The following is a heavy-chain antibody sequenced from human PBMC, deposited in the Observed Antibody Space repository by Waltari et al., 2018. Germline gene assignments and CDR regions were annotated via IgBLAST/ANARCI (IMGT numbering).Heavy chain of an antibody. CDR3: ARDPGIAVAGTRFNYYYYYGMDV. Sequence: QVQLVQSGAEVKKPGASVKVSCKASGYTFTSYGISWVRQAPGQGLEWMGWISAYKGNTNYAQKLQGRVTMTTDTSTSTAYMELRSLRSDDTAVYYCARDPGIAVAGTRFNYYYYYGMDVWGQGTTVTVSS. D-gene: IGHD6-19*01. CDR1: GYTFTSYG. V-gene: IGHV1-18*01. CDR2: ISAYKGNT. J-gene: IGHJ6*02.